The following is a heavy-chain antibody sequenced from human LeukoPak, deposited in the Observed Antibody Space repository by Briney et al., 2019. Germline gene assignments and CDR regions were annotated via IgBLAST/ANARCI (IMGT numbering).Heavy chain of an antibody. V-gene: IGHV4-59*08. CDR2: ISNSVST. Sequence: SETLSLTCTVSGASISSYYWSWIRQPPGKGLEWIAFISNSVSTNYNPSLKSRVTILVDTSKNQFSLKLRSVTAADTAVYFCARHERDVSLDHAFDIWGQGTMVTASS. CDR1: GASISSYY. J-gene: IGHJ3*02. CDR3: ARHERDVSLDHAFDI. D-gene: IGHD5-24*01.